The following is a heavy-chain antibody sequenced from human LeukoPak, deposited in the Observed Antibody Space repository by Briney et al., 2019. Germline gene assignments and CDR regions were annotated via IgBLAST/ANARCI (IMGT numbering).Heavy chain of an antibody. Sequence: SETLSLTCAVYGGSFSAYHWSWIRQPPGKGLEWIGEINHSGSTNYNPSLKSRVTISIDTSKNQFSLEMSSVTAADTAVYYCARGRGARSSRWYNWFDPWGQGTLVTVSS. V-gene: IGHV4-34*01. CDR1: GGSFSAYH. CDR3: ARGRGARSSRWYNWFDP. J-gene: IGHJ5*02. CDR2: INHSGST. D-gene: IGHD6-13*01.